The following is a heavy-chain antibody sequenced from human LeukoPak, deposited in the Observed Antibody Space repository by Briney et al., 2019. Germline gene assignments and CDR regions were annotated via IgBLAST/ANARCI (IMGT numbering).Heavy chain of an antibody. CDR3: AGGFYGSSWYPNFDY. J-gene: IGHJ4*02. CDR1: GGTFSSYA. D-gene: IGHD6-13*01. V-gene: IGHV1-18*01. Sequence: GASVKVSCKASGGTFSSYAISWVRQAPGQGLEWMGWISAYNGNTNYAQKLQGRVTMTTDTSTSTAYMELRSLRSADTAVYYCAGGFYGSSWYPNFDYWGQGTLVTVSS. CDR2: ISAYNGNT.